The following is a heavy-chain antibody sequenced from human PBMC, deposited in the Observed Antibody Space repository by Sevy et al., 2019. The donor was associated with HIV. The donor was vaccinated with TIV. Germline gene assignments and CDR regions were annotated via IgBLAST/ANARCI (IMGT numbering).Heavy chain of an antibody. D-gene: IGHD3-9*01. CDR3: AAGGYYKDNWFDP. V-gene: IGHV3-7*01. CDR2: IKQDGSEK. Sequence: GGSLRLSCEASGISFSSYWMHWVRQAPGKGLEWVANIKQDGSEKYYVDSVKGRFTISRDNAKNSLYLQMNSLRGEDTGMYYCAAGGYYKDNWFDPWGQGTLVTVSS. CDR1: GISFSSYW. J-gene: IGHJ5*02.